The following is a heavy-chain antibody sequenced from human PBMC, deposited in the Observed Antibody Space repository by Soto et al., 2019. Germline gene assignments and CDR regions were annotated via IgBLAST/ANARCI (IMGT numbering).Heavy chain of an antibody. Sequence: DVQLLESGGGLVQPGGSLTLSCAASRFTFSDFAMSWVRQAPGKGLEWVSSIGGGGTDTYYAASVKGRFTISRDNSKNTLYLQTDSLRDEDTAVYYCAKDAVPYNGKWDWFDSWGQGTLVIVSS. CDR1: RFTFSDFA. V-gene: IGHV3-23*01. CDR3: AKDAVPYNGKWDWFDS. J-gene: IGHJ5*01. D-gene: IGHD1-20*01. CDR2: IGGGGTDT.